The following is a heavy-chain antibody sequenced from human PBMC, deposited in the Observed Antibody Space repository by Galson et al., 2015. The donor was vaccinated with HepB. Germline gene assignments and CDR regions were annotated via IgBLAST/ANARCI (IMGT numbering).Heavy chain of an antibody. CDR3: AKESPGVVHITGVFDV. V-gene: IGHV3-30*18. Sequence: SLRLSCAASGFTFSSCGMHWVRQAPGKGLEWVAFISYDGSNKYYADSVKGRCTISRDNSKNTLYLQMNSLRADDTAVYYCAKESPGVVHITGVFDVWGQGTMVTVSS. CDR2: ISYDGSNK. D-gene: IGHD1-14*01. CDR1: GFTFSSCG. J-gene: IGHJ3*01.